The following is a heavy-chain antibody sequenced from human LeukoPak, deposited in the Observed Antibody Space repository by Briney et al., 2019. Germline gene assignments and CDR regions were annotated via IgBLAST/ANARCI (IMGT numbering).Heavy chain of an antibody. V-gene: IGHV4-59*01. CDR2: IYYSGST. CDR3: ATVFSTVAFDY. Sequence: SETLSLTCTVSGGSINSYSWTWIRQPPGKGLEWIGYIYYSGSTNYNPSLKSRVTISVDTSKNQFSLRLSSVTAADTAVYYCATVFSTVAFDYWGQGTLVTVSS. D-gene: IGHD4-23*01. J-gene: IGHJ4*02. CDR1: GGSINSYS.